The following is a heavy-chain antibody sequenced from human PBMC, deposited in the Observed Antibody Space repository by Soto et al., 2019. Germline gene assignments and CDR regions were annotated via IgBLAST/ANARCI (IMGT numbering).Heavy chain of an antibody. J-gene: IGHJ4*02. CDR2: SRDKPQGYST. CDR1: EFTLGDHY. Sequence: GGSLRLPCAGSEFTLGDHYIDWVRQAPGKGLEWVGRSRDKPQGYSTAYAASVKGRFTTSRDESKNSAYLQMNSLKTEDTAVYYCVRATYFSDSSGYTRCLDYWGQGTLVTVSS. CDR3: VRATYFSDSSGYTRCLDY. V-gene: IGHV3-72*01. D-gene: IGHD3-22*01.